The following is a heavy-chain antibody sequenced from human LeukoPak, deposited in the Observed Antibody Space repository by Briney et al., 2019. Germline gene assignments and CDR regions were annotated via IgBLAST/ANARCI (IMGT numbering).Heavy chain of an antibody. CDR2: ISGSGGST. J-gene: IGHJ6*03. D-gene: IGHD6-13*01. V-gene: IGHV3-23*01. Sequence: GSLRLSCAASGFTFSSYAMSWVRQAPGKGLEWVSAISGSGGSTYYADSVKGRFTISRDNSKNTLYLQMNSLRAEDTAVYHCAKQAAAGHYYYYYMDVWGKGTTVTVSS. CDR1: GFTFSSYA. CDR3: AKQAAAGHYYYYYMDV.